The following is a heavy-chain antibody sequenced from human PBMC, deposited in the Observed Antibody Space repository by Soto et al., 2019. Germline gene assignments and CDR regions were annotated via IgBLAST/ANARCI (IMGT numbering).Heavy chain of an antibody. Sequence: ASVKVSCKASGYTFTSYYMHWVRQAPGQGLEWMGITNPSGGSTSYAQKFQGRVTMTRDTSTSTVYMELSSLRSEDTAVYYCARSHIAAAGKDYWGQGTLVTVSS. CDR3: ARSHIAAAGKDY. D-gene: IGHD6-13*01. V-gene: IGHV1-46*01. J-gene: IGHJ4*02. CDR1: GYTFTSYY. CDR2: TNPSGGST.